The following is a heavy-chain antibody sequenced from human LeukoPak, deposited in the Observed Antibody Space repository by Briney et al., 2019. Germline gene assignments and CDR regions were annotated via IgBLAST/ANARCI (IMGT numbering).Heavy chain of an antibody. CDR1: GFTFSSYS. Sequence: GGSLRLSCVASGFTFSSYSMNWVRQAPGKGLEWVSYISSSSSTIYSADSVRGRFTISRDNAKNSLYLQMNSLRAEDTAVYYCARDRGFWFDTWGQGTLVTVSS. J-gene: IGHJ5*02. V-gene: IGHV3-48*01. CDR3: ARDRGFWFDT. CDR2: ISSSSSTI.